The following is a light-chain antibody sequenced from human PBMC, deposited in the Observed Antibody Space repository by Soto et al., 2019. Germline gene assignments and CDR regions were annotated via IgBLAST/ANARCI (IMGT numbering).Light chain of an antibody. Sequence: ETLMTQSPATLSVSPGERATLSCRASQSVRGNLAWYQQRPGQAPRLLIYGASTRATGIPARFSGSGSETEFPLTISSLQSEDFAVYYCQQYNSWPSFGQGTKLEIK. CDR3: QQYNSWPS. CDR2: GAS. V-gene: IGKV3-15*01. CDR1: QSVRGN. J-gene: IGKJ2*01.